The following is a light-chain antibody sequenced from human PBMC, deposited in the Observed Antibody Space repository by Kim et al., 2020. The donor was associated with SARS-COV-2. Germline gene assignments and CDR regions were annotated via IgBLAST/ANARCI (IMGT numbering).Light chain of an antibody. CDR1: QSITIY. CDR2: TAS. V-gene: IGKV1-39*01. Sequence: DIQMTQSPSSLSASVGDRVTITCRASQSITIYLNWYQQKPGKAPKFLIYTASNLQTGVPSWFSGSGSGTDFTLTISSLQPEDFATYYCQQSYGTPYTFGQGTKLEI. CDR3: QQSYGTPYT. J-gene: IGKJ2*01.